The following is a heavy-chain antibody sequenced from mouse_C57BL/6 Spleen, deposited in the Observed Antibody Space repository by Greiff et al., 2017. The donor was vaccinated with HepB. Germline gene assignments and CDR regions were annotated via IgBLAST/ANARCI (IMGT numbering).Heavy chain of an antibody. V-gene: IGHV1-80*01. CDR3: ARGAGSSYFDY. CDR2: IYPGDGDT. D-gene: IGHD1-1*01. Sequence: VQLQESGAELVKPGASVKISCKASGYAFSSYWMNWVKQRPGKGLEWIGQIYPGDGDTNYNGKFKGKATLTADKSSSTAYMQLSSLTSEDSAVYFCARGAGSSYFDYWGQGTTLTVSS. CDR1: GYAFSSYW. J-gene: IGHJ2*01.